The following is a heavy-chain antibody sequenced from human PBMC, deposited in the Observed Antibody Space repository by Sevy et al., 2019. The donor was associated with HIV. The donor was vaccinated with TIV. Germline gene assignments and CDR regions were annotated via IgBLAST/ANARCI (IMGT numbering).Heavy chain of an antibody. CDR1: GYIFTSYD. V-gene: IGHV1-8*01. CDR2: MNPNSGNT. J-gene: IGHJ4*02. Sequence: ASVKVSCKASGYIFTSYDINWVRQATGQGLEWMGWMNPNSGNTGYAQKFQGRVTMTRNTSISTAYMELSSLRSEDTAVYYCARSPITYYYGSGSYKGTDYWGQGNLVTVSS. CDR3: ARSPITYYYGSGSYKGTDY. D-gene: IGHD3-10*01.